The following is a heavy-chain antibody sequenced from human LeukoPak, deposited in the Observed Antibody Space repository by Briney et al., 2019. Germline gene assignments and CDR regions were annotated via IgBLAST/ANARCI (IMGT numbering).Heavy chain of an antibody. D-gene: IGHD1-26*01. CDR2: IWYDGSNK. Sequence: GRSLRLSCAASGFTFSSYGMHWVRQAPGKGLEWVAVIWYDGSNKYYADSVKGRFTISRDNSKNTLYLQMNSLRAEDTAVYYCAKDQSVGATSTYYYYGMDVWGQGTTVTVSS. CDR1: GFTFSSYG. V-gene: IGHV3-33*06. J-gene: IGHJ6*02. CDR3: AKDQSVGATSTYYYYGMDV.